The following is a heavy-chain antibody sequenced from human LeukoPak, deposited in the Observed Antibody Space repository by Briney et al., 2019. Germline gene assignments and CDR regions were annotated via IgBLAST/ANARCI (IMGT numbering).Heavy chain of an antibody. CDR3: AREYSSGWYGFDY. J-gene: IGHJ4*02. D-gene: IGHD6-19*01. CDR2: IYHSGST. Sequence: SETLSLTCAVSGGSISSSNWWSWVRQPPGKGLEWIGEIYHSGSTNYNPSLKSRVTISVDTSKNQFSLKLSSVTAADTAVYYCAREYSSGWYGFDYWGQGTLVTVSS. V-gene: IGHV4-4*02. CDR1: GGSISSSNW.